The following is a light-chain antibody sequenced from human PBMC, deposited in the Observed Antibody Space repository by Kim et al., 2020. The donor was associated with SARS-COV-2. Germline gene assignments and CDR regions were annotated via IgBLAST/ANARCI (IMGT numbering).Light chain of an antibody. J-gene: IGKJ2*01. CDR2: DAA. CDR3: QQRSNWPPGYT. V-gene: IGKV3-11*01. CDR1: QSVSSY. Sequence: SPGERATLSCRASQSVSSYLAWYQQKPGQAPRLLIYDAANRATGIPARFSGSGSGTDFTLTISSLEPEDCAVYYCQQRSNWPPGYTFGQGTKLEI.